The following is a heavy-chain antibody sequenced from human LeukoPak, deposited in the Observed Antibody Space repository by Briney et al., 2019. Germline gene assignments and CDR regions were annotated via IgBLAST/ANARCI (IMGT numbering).Heavy chain of an antibody. CDR3: ARDRYSGDSSGSFDY. J-gene: IGHJ4*02. CDR2: IYYSGST. V-gene: IGHV4-31*03. D-gene: IGHD3-22*01. Sequence: PSQTLSLTCTVSGGSIRNGGYYWSWIRQHPGKGPEWIGYIYYSGSTFYNPSLKSRLTISVDTSKNQFSLNLSSVTAADTAVYYCARDRYSGDSSGSFDYWGQGTLVTVSS. CDR1: GGSIRNGGYY.